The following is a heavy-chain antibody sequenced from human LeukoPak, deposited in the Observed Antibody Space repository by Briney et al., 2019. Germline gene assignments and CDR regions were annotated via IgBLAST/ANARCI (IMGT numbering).Heavy chain of an antibody. CDR1: GGSISGSSYH. J-gene: IGHJ4*02. CDR3: ARKTVAGADDC. Sequence: SETLSLTCTVSGGSISGSSYHWVWIRQPPGTGLEWIGNIFYNGSTYYNPSLKSRVTISVDTSKTQFFLKLSSVTAADTAVYYCARKTVAGADDCWGQGTLVTVSS. CDR2: IFYNGST. D-gene: IGHD6-13*01. V-gene: IGHV4-39*01.